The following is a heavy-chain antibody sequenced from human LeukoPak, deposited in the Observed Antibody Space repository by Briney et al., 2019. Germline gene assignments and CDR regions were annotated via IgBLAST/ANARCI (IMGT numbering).Heavy chain of an antibody. CDR3: AKDPHYDYVWGSYRLDLRIRVFDY. CDR2: IYTRGNN. V-gene: IGHV4-61*02. D-gene: IGHD3-16*02. CDR1: GGSLDSGSYH. Sequence: SETLSLTCTVSGGSLDSGSYHWPWIRQPAGKGLEWIGRIYTRGNNNCNPARRSRVTISVDTSKNLFSLKLDSVTAADTAVYYCAKDPHYDYVWGSYRLDLRIRVFDYWGQGTLVTVSS. J-gene: IGHJ4*02.